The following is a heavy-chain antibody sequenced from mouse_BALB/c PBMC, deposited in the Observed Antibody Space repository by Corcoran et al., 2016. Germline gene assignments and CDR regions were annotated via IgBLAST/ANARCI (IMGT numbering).Heavy chain of an antibody. Sequence: EVQLQQSGAELVKPGASVKLSCTASGFNIKDTYMHWVKQRPEQGLEWIGRIDPANGNTKYDPKFQGKATITADTSSNTAYLQLSSLTSEDTAVDYCARSNYRYDGDWYVDVWGAGTTVTVSS. CDR1: GFNIKDTY. J-gene: IGHJ1*01. CDR3: ARSNYRYDGDWYVDV. D-gene: IGHD2-14*01. CDR2: IDPANGNT. V-gene: IGHV14-3*02.